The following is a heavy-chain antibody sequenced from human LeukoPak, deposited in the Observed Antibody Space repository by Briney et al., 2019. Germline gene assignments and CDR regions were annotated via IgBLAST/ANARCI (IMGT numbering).Heavy chain of an antibody. CDR3: ARDRGQLKARDNFDH. D-gene: IGHD6-13*01. J-gene: IGHJ4*02. V-gene: IGHV3-30-3*01. Sequence: GGSLRLSCAASGFTFSSYAMHWVRQAPGKGLEWVAVISYDGSNKYYADSVKGRFTISRDNSKNTLYLQMNSLRAEDTAVYYCARDRGQLKARDNFDHWGQGTLVTVSS. CDR2: ISYDGSNK. CDR1: GFTFSSYA.